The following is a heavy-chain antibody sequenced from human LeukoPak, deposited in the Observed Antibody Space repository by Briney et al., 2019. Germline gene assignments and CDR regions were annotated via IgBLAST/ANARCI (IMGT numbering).Heavy chain of an antibody. Sequence: SETLSLTCTVSGGSISGYYWSWIRQPPWKGLEWIGYIYYTGNTNYNPSLKSRVTISVDTSKNQFSLKLSSVTAADTAVYYCASTTVATWFGLYFDYWGQGTLVTVSS. CDR3: ASTTVATWFGLYFDY. J-gene: IGHJ4*02. CDR2: IYYTGNT. D-gene: IGHD4-17*01. V-gene: IGHV4-59*01. CDR1: GGSISGYY.